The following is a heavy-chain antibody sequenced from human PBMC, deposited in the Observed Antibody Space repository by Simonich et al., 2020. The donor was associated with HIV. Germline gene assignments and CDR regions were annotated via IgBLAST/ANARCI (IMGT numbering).Heavy chain of an antibody. CDR1: GYTLTEVS. Sequence: QVQLVQSGAEVKKPGASVKVSCKVSGYTLTEVSIHWVRQAPGNGLEWLGGFDVENGEKIYAQEFQGRVTMTEDTSTDTAYMELSSLRSEDTAVYYCATDSIGWSFDLWGRGTLVTVSS. CDR2: FDVENGEK. J-gene: IGHJ2*01. V-gene: IGHV1-24*01. CDR3: ATDSIGWSFDL.